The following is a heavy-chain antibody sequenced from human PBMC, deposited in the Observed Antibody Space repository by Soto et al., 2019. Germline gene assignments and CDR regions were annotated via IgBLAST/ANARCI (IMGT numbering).Heavy chain of an antibody. CDR2: INQPGSQT. CDR3: ARTPMVRGVLRRQRQYYFAY. D-gene: IGHD3-10*01. J-gene: IGHJ4*02. Sequence: GGSLTLSCAASGFIFSTYTMNWVRQVPGKGLEWVSGINQPGSQTYYPGSVKGRFTISRENAKNSLYLQMNSLRAEDTAVYYCARTPMVRGVLRRQRQYYFAYWGQGTLVTVSS. V-gene: IGHV3-23*03. CDR1: GFIFSTYT.